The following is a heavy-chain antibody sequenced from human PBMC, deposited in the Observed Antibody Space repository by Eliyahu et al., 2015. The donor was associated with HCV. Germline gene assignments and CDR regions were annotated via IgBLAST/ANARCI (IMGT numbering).Heavy chain of an antibody. Sequence: EVQLVESGGGSVQPGGSXXLSCAASGFTFRRESMNWVRQAPGKGLEWISYITATSSAINYADSVRGRFTISRDNDRNSLYLQMNSLRAEDTAIYYCARYRFYAFDIWGQGTMVTVSS. CDR3: ARYRFYAFDI. J-gene: IGHJ3*02. CDR2: ITATSSAI. CDR1: GFTFRRES. D-gene: IGHD1-14*01. V-gene: IGHV3-48*01.